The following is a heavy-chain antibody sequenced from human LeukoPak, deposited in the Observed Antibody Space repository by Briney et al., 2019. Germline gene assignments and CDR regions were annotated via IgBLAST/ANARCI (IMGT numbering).Heavy chain of an antibody. D-gene: IGHD5-12*01. Sequence: PSETLSLTCTVSGGSISSSSYYWGWIHQPPGKGLEWIGSIYYSGSTYYNPSLKSRVTISVDTSNNQFSLKLTSVTAADTAVYYCARQTPHYSGYDRSRWFDPWGQGTLVTVSS. V-gene: IGHV4-39*01. CDR1: GGSISSSSYY. CDR2: IYYSGST. CDR3: ARQTPHYSGYDRSRWFDP. J-gene: IGHJ5*02.